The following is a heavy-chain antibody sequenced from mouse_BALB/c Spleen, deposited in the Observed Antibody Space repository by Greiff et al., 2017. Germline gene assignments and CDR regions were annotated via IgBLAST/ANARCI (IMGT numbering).Heavy chain of an antibody. Sequence: VKLMESGPELVRPGVSVKISCKGSGYTFTDYAMHWVKQSHAKSLEWIGVISTYYGNTNYNQKFKGKATMTVDKSSSTAYMELARLTSEDSAVYYCARQGFGAMDYWGQGTSVTVSS. J-gene: IGHJ4*01. CDR3: ARQGFGAMDY. CDR1: GYTFTDYA. V-gene: IGHV1-67*01. CDR2: ISTYYGNT.